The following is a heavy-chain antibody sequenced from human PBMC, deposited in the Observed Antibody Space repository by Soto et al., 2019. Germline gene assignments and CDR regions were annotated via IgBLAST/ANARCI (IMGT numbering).Heavy chain of an antibody. CDR1: GGSFSGYY. J-gene: IGHJ6*02. CDR3: ARTRHYYYYYGMDV. V-gene: IGHV4-34*01. CDR2: INHSGST. Sequence: SETLSLTCAVYGGSFSGYYWSWIRQPPGKGLEWIGEINHSGSTNYNPSLRSRVTISVDTSKNQFSLKLSSVTAADTAVYYCARTRHYYYYYGMDVWGQGTTVTVSS.